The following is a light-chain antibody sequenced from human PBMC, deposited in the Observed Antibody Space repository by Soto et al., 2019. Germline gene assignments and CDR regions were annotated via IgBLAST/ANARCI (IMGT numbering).Light chain of an antibody. Sequence: EIVLTQSPGTLSLSPGERATLSCRASQSVSSSYLAWYQQKPGQAPRLLIYGASSRATGIPDRFSGSGSGTDFTLTISRLEPEDLAVYYCQQYDSSPPTFGGGTKVEIK. V-gene: IGKV3-20*01. J-gene: IGKJ4*01. CDR3: QQYDSSPPT. CDR2: GAS. CDR1: QSVSSSY.